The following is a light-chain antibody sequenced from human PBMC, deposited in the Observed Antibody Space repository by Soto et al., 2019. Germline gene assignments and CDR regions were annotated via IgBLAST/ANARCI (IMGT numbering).Light chain of an antibody. CDR2: DAS. V-gene: IGKV3-11*01. CDR1: QGVSSY. Sequence: EIMLTQSPATLSLSLGERATLSCRASQGVSSYLAWYQQKPGQAPRLLIYDASNRATGIPARFSGSGSGTDFTLTISSLEPEDVAVYYCQQCGNWPLTFGGGTKVEIK. CDR3: QQCGNWPLT. J-gene: IGKJ4*01.